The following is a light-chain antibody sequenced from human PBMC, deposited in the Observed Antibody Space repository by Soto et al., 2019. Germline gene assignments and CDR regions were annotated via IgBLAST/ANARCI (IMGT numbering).Light chain of an antibody. CDR2: RTL. V-gene: IGKV3-20*01. CDR1: QTVRNGY. CDR3: PQYADSPVT. J-gene: IGKJ4*01. Sequence: EIVLTQSPGFLSVSPGERATLSCRASQTVRNGYLAWYQHKAGQAPRLLIYRTLSRAAGIPDRFSGSGSGTDFTLTISRLEPEDFAVYFCPQYADSPVTFGGGTKVEIK.